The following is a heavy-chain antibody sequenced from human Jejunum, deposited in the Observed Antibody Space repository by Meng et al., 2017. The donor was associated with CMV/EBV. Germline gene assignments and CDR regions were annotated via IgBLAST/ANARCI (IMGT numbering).Heavy chain of an antibody. D-gene: IGHD6-6*01. Sequence: TFNYYERTWVRQAPGKGLEWVSYITGSGTPIYYADSVKGRFTISRDDTKNSLYLQMNSLRAEDTAVYYCARDRYSSSTDHYYGMDVWGQGTTVTVSS. J-gene: IGHJ6*02. CDR2: ITGSGTPI. V-gene: IGHV3-48*03. CDR3: ARDRYSSSTDHYYGMDV. CDR1: TFNYYE.